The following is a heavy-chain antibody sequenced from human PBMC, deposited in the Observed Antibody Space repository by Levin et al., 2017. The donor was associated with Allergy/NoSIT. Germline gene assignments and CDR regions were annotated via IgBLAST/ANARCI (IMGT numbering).Heavy chain of an antibody. Sequence: LSLTCAASGFTFSSYAMSWVRQAPGKGLEWVSSFSGSGGSTYYADSVKGRFTISRDNSKNTLYLEMNSLRAEDTALYYCAKDMTYSYWGQGTLVTVSS. V-gene: IGHV3-23*01. J-gene: IGHJ4*02. CDR1: GFTFSSYA. D-gene: IGHD1-1*01. CDR2: FSGSGGST. CDR3: AKDMTYSY.